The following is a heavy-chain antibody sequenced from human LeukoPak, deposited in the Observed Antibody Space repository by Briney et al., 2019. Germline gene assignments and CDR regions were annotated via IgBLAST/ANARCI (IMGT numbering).Heavy chain of an antibody. CDR3: ARSFYDILIGYYQYFDY. D-gene: IGHD3-9*01. CDR1: GLSVSSNY. CDR2: IYRDGSS. V-gene: IGHV3-66*01. Sequence: GGSLRLSCVASGLSVSSNYMSWVRQAPGKGLEWVSVIYRDGSSYYAESVKGRFTISRDNSKNTLYIQMNSLSAEDTAVYYCARSFYDILIGYYQYFDYWGQGTLVTVSS. J-gene: IGHJ4*02.